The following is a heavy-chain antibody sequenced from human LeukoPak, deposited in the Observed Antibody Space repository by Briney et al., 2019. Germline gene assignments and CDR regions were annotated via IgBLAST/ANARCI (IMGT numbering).Heavy chain of an antibody. J-gene: IGHJ4*02. V-gene: IGHV4-59*01. CDR1: GGSISSYY. CDR2: IYYSGST. Sequence: SETLSLTCTVSGGSISSYYWSWIRQPPGKGLEWIGYIYYSGSTNYNPSLKSRVTISVDTSKNQFSLKLSSVTAADTAVYYCASIPYYEFWSGKTSNWGQGTLVTVSS. D-gene: IGHD3-3*01. CDR3: ASIPYYEFWSGKTSN.